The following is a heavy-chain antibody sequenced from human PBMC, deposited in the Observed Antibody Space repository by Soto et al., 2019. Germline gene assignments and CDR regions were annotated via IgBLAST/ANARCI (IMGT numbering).Heavy chain of an antibody. CDR2: ISSSSSYT. D-gene: IGHD6-25*01. CDR1: GFTFSDYY. CDR3: ARQHSGGYYFES. Sequence: GGSLRLSCAASGFTFSDYYMSWIRQAPGKGLEWVSYISSSSSYTNYVDSVKGRFSISRDNAKNSLYLQINSLRAEDTAIYYCARQHSGGYYFESWGQGTPVTVSS. V-gene: IGHV3-11*03. J-gene: IGHJ4*02.